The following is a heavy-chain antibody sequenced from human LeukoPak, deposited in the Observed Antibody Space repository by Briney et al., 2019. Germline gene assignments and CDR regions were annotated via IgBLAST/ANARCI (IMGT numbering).Heavy chain of an antibody. V-gene: IGHV3-30*02. CDR3: AREGITAAADF. J-gene: IGHJ4*02. Sequence: GGSLRLSCAASGFTFSSYWMNWVRQAPGKGLEWVAFVRYDESAKFYADSVKGRFTISRDNAKNSLYLQLNSLQAEDTAVYYCAREGITAAADFWGQGTLVTVSS. D-gene: IGHD6-13*01. CDR2: VRYDESAK. CDR1: GFTFSSYW.